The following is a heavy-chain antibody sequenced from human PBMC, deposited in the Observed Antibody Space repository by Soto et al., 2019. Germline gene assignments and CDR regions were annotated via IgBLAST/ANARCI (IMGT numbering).Heavy chain of an antibody. D-gene: IGHD3-3*01. CDR2: ISGSGGST. J-gene: IGHJ4*02. Sequence: PGGSLRLSCAASGFTFSSYAMSWVRQAPGKGLEWVSAISGSGGSTYYADSVKGRFTISRDNSKNTLYLQMNSLRAEDTAVYYCAKDLKLEWLLTGGYFDYWGQGTLVTVSS. CDR3: AKDLKLEWLLTGGYFDY. V-gene: IGHV3-23*01. CDR1: GFTFSSYA.